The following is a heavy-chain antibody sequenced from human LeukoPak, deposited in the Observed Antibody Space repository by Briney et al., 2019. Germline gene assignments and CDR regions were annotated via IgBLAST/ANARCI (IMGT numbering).Heavy chain of an antibody. CDR3: ARTYYYDSSGYYYGHWFDP. J-gene: IGHJ5*02. V-gene: IGHV1-18*01. CDR2: ISACNGNT. Sequence: ASVKVSCKASGYTFTNFGISWVRQAPGQGLEWMGWISACNGNTNYAQELQGRVTMTTDTSTSTAYMELRSLRSDDTAVYYCARTYYYDSSGYYYGHWFDPWGQGTLVTVSS. D-gene: IGHD3-22*01. CDR1: GYTFTNFG.